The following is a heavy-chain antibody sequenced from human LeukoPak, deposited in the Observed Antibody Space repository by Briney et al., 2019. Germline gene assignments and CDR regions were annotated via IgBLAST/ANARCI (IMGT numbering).Heavy chain of an antibody. J-gene: IGHJ4*02. V-gene: IGHV4-38-2*02. CDR1: GYSISSGYY. CDR2: IYHSGST. D-gene: IGHD3-9*01. CDR3: AREVLRYFDWPLDY. Sequence: SETLSLTCAVSGYSISSGYYRGWIRQPPGKGLEWIGSIYHSGSTYYNPSLKSRVTISVDTSKNQFSLKLSSVTAADTAVYYCAREVLRYFDWPLDYWGQGTLVTVSS.